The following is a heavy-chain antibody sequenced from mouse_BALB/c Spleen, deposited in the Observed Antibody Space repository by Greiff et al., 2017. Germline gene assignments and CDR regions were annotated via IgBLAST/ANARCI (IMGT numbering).Heavy chain of an antibody. CDR2: INSNGGST. D-gene: IGHD1-1*01. CDR3: ARDGHYYGSSWFAY. Sequence: EVQRVESGGGLVQPGGSLKLSCAASGFTFSSYGMSWVRQTPDKRLELVATINSNGGSTYYPDSVKGRFTISRDNAKNTLYLQMSSLKSEDTAMYYCARDGHYYGSSWFAYWGQGTLVTVSA. J-gene: IGHJ3*01. CDR1: GFTFSSYG. V-gene: IGHV5-6-3*01.